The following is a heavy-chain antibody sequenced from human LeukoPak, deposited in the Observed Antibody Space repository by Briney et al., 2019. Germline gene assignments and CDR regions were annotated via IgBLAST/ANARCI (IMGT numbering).Heavy chain of an antibody. CDR3: VRGNYNFDY. J-gene: IGHJ4*02. D-gene: IGHD5-24*01. CDR1: GESVSSTGAS. Sequence: SQTLSLTCAISGESVSSTGASWNWIRQSPSRGLEWLGRTYYRSQWYYEYALSVKSRIIVAPDTSKNQFSLQLNSVTPEDTAVYDCVRGNYNFDYCGQGSLVTVSS. CDR2: TYYRSQWYY. V-gene: IGHV6-1*01.